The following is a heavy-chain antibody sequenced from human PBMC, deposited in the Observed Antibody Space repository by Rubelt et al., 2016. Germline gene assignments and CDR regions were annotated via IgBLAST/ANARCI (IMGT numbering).Heavy chain of an antibody. V-gene: IGHV4-34*01. Sequence: QVQLQQWGAGLLKPSETLSLTCAVYGGSFSSYYWSWIRQPPGKGLEWIGSIYYSGSTYYNPSLKSRVTISVDTSKNQFSLKLSSVTAADTAVYYSARIDFNTWSPYFDYWGQGTLVTVSS. CDR2: IYYSGST. J-gene: IGHJ4*02. CDR1: GGSFSSYY. CDR3: ARIDFNTWSPYFDY. D-gene: IGHD2-8*02.